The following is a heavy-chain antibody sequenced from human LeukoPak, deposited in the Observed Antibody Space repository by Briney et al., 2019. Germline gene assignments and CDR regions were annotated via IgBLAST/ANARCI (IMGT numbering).Heavy chain of an antibody. J-gene: IGHJ4*02. D-gene: IGHD6-19*01. V-gene: IGHV1-2*02. CDR1: GYTFTGHY. CDR3: ARVGHTSGWDFDY. CDR2: INPNSGGT. Sequence: ASVKVSCKASGYTFTGHYIHWVRQAPGQGLEWMGFINPNSGGTNYAQKFQGRVTMTRDTSITTAYMELRRVTSDDTAVYYCARVGHTSGWDFDYWGQRTLVTVSS.